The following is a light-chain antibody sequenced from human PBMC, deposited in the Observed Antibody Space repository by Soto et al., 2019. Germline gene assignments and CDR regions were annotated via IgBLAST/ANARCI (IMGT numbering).Light chain of an antibody. J-gene: IGLJ3*02. CDR2: EVS. V-gene: IGLV2-14*01. CDR3: SSYTTTSTLGL. CDR1: SSDIGGFNY. Sequence: QSALTQPASVSGSPGQSITISCTGTSSDIGGFNYVSWYQQHPGTAPKLIIYEVSNRPSGISNRFSGSKSGNTASLTISGLQAEDEADYYCSSYTTTSTLGLFGGGTKLTVL.